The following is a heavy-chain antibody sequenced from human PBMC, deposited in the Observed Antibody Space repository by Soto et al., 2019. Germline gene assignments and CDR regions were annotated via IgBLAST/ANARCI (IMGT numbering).Heavy chain of an antibody. V-gene: IGHV3-23*01. CDR2: ISGSGGRT. CDR3: AKPSGITIFGVVTNYFDY. Sequence: GGSLRLSCAASGFTLSSYAMSWGRPAPGKGVEWVSAISGSGGRTYYADSVKGRFTISRDNSKNTLYLQMNSLRAEDTAVYYCAKPSGITIFGVVTNYFDYWGQGTLVTVSS. D-gene: IGHD3-3*01. CDR1: GFTLSSYA. J-gene: IGHJ4*02.